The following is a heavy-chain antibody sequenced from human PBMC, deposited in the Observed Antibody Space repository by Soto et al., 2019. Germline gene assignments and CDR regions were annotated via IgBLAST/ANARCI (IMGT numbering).Heavy chain of an antibody. CDR3: ERINNDSGYAKLGMDV. J-gene: IGHJ6*02. CDR2: IYPGDSDT. D-gene: IGHD5-12*01. CDR1: GYSFTSYW. V-gene: IGHV5-51*01. Sequence: GESLKISCKGSGYSFTSYWIGWVRQMPGKGLEWMGIIYPGDSDTRYSPSFQGQVTISADKSISTAYLQWSSLKASDTAMYYCERINNDSGYAKLGMDVWGQGTTVTVSS.